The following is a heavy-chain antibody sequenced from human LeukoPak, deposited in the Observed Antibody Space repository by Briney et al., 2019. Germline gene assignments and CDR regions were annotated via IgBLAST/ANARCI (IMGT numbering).Heavy chain of an antibody. V-gene: IGHV1-46*01. Sequence: ASVKVSCKASGYTFTNHYMHWVRQAPGQGLEWMGIINPSGGGANYAQKFQGRVTITADESTSTAYMELSSLRSEDTAVYYCARFVITEGLHYYFDYWGQGTLVTVSS. J-gene: IGHJ4*02. CDR2: INPSGGGA. D-gene: IGHD3-22*01. CDR3: ARFVITEGLHYYFDY. CDR1: GYTFTNHY.